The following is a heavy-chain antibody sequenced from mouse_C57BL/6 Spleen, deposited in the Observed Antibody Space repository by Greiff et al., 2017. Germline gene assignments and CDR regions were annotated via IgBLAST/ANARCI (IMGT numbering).Heavy chain of an antibody. CDR3: ARPTVVATGAMDY. D-gene: IGHD1-1*01. CDR2: IDPSDSYT. J-gene: IGHJ4*01. Sequence: QVQLKQPGAELVMPGASVKLSCKASGYTFTSYWMHWVKQRPGQGLEWIGEIDPSDSYTNYNQKFKGKSTLTVDKSSSTAYMQLRSLTSEDSAVYYCARPTVVATGAMDYWGQGTSVTVSS. V-gene: IGHV1-69*01. CDR1: GYTFTSYW.